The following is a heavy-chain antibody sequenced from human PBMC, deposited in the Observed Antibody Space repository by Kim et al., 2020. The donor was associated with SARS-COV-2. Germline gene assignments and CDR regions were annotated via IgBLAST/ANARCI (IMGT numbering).Heavy chain of an antibody. J-gene: IGHJ3*02. D-gene: IGHD5-12*01. V-gene: IGHV5-51*01. CDR3: ARQVDIVARDAFDI. Sequence: SPSIQGQVTISADKSISTAYLQGSSLKASDTAMYYCARQVDIVARDAFDIWGQGTMVTVSS.